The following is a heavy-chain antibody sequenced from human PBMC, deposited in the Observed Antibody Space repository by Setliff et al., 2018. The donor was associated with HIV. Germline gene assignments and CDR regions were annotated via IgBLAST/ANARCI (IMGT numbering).Heavy chain of an antibody. D-gene: IGHD6-6*01. V-gene: IGHV1-18*01. J-gene: IGHJ3*02. CDR3: ARDWRQLVPHPDAFDI. Sequence: ASVKVSCKTSGYIFTNFGISWVRQAPGQGPEWMGWISANNGNTRYAQKFQGRVTMTTDTSTSTAYMELRSLRSADSAVYYCARDWRQLVPHPDAFDIWGQGTMVTVSS. CDR2: ISANNGNT. CDR1: GYIFTNFG.